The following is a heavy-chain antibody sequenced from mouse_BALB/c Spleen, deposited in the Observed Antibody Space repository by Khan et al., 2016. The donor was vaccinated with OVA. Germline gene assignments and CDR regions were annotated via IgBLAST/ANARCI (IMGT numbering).Heavy chain of an antibody. CDR2: INPSNSGT. J-gene: IGHJ3*01. CDR3: TRSGYGTFAY. Sequence: QVQLKESGAELVKPGASVRLSCKASGYTFTSYYLYWVKQRPGQGLEWIGDINPSNSGTNFNEKFKSKATLTVDKSSSTAYMQLSSLTSEDSAVYYFTRSGYGTFAYWGQGTLVTVAA. D-gene: IGHD2-1*01. V-gene: IGHV1S81*02. CDR1: GYTFTSYY.